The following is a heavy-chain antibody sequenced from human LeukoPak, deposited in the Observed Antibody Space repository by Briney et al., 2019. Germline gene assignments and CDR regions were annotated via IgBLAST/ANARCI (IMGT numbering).Heavy chain of an antibody. CDR2: IYTSGST. CDR3: ARVSCSSTSCPRRDALDV. V-gene: IGHV4-4*07. CDR1: GGSISSYY. D-gene: IGHD2-2*01. J-gene: IGHJ3*01. Sequence: SSETLSLTCTVSGGSISSYYWSWIRQPAGKGLEWIGRIYTSGSTNYNPSLKSRVTISVDTSKNQFSLNLTSVTTADTAVYYCARVSCSSTSCPRRDALDVWGQGTMITVSS.